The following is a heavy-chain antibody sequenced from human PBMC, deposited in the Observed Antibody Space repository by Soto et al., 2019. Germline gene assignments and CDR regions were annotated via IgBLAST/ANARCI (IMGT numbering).Heavy chain of an antibody. J-gene: IGHJ6*02. CDR3: TGITWFRGMDV. CDR1: GDSVSSNSAG. V-gene: IGHV6-1*01. CDR2: TYYKSKWNN. Sequence: SQTLSLTCVISGDSVSSNSAGWNWIRQSPSRGLEWLGRTYYKSKWNNDYALSVKSRITINPDTSKNQFSLHLYSVSPEDTAVYYCTGITWFRGMDVWGQGTPVTVSS. D-gene: IGHD3-10*01.